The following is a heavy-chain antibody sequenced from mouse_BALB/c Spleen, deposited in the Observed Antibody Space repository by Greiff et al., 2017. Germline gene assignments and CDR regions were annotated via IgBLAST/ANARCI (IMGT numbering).Heavy chain of an antibody. V-gene: IGHV2-6-4*01. CDR3: ARNEDYGSSWDFDY. CDR1: GFSLPRYS. J-gene: IGHJ2*01. D-gene: IGHD1-1*01. Sequence: VQVVESGPGLVAPSQSLSITCPVSGFSLPRYSVHWVRQPPGKGLEWLGMIWGGGSTDYNSALKSRLSISKDNSKSQVFLKMNSLQTDDTAMYYCARNEDYGSSWDFDYWGQGTTLTVSS. CDR2: IWGGGST.